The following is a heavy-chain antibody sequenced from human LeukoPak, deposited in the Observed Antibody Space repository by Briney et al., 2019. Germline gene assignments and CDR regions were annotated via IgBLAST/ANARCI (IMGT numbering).Heavy chain of an antibody. CDR1: GYTLTELS. Sequence: ASVKVSCKVSGYTLTELSMHWVRQAPGKGLEWMGGFDPEDGETIYAQKFQGRVTMTEDTSTDTAYMELSSLRPEDTAVYYCARDIIGHPRYVDTAMVVWGQGTLVTVSS. V-gene: IGHV1-24*01. J-gene: IGHJ4*02. CDR3: ARDIIGHPRYVDTAMVV. CDR2: FDPEDGET. D-gene: IGHD5-18*01.